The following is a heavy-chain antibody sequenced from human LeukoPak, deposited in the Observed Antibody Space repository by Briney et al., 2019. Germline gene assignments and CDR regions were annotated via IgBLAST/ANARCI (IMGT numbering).Heavy chain of an antibody. CDR1: GFTFTSYA. Sequence: PGGSLRVSCAASGFTFTSYALIWVRQAPGKGLEWVSTISGSGGSTNYADSVKGRFTISRDNSKNTVSLQMNSLGAEDTAVYYCAKDQEAGGYWRGYFDYWGQGTLVTVSS. J-gene: IGHJ4*02. CDR3: AKDQEAGGYWRGYFDY. D-gene: IGHD3-22*01. V-gene: IGHV3-23*01. CDR2: ISGSGGST.